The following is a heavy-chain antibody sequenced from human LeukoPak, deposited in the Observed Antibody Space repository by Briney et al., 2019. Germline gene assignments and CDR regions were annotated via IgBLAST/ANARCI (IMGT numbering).Heavy chain of an antibody. CDR2: IYYSGST. CDR3: AGQSPEWLRFDY. D-gene: IGHD3-3*01. V-gene: IGHV4-39*07. J-gene: IGHJ4*02. CDR1: GGSISSSSYY. Sequence: SETLSLTCTVSGGSISSSSYYWGWIRQPPGKGLEWIGSIYYSGSTYYNPSLKSRVTISVDTSKNQFSLKLSSVTAADTAVYYCAGQSPEWLRFDYWGQGTLVTVSS.